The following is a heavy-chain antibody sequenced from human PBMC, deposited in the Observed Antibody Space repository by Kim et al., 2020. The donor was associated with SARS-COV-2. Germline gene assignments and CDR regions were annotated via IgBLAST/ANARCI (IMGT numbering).Heavy chain of an antibody. CDR2: IWYDGSNK. J-gene: IGHJ4*02. CDR3: AKASSGWYPFDY. V-gene: IGHV3-33*06. D-gene: IGHD6-19*01. Sequence: GGSLRLSCAASGFTFSSYAMHWVRQAPGKGLEWVAVIWYDGSNKYYADSVKGRFTISRDNSKNTLYLQMNSLRAEDTAVYYCAKASSGWYPFDYWGQGTLVTVSS. CDR1: GFTFSSYA.